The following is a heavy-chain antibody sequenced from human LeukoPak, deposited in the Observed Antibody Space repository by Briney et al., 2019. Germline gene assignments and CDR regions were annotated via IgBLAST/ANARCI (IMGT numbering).Heavy chain of an antibody. CDR1: GFTFSSYE. D-gene: IGHD6-13*01. V-gene: IGHV3-48*01. CDR2: ISSSSSTI. J-gene: IGHJ6*03. Sequence: GGSLRLSCAASGFTFSSYEMNWVRQAPGKGLEWVSYISSSSSTIYYADSVKGRFTISRDNAKNSLYLQMNSLRAEDTAVYYCARDPSSWYYYYMDVWGKGTTVTVSS. CDR3: ARDPSSWYYYYMDV.